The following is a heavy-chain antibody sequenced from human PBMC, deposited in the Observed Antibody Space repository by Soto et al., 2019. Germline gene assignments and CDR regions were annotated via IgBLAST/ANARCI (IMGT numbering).Heavy chain of an antibody. Sequence: ASVKVSCKASGYTFTSYGISWVRQAPGQGLEWMGWISAYNGNTNYAQKLQGRVTMTTDTSKSTAYMELRSLRSDDTAVYYCARDVVVHHPGWFDPWGQGTLVTVSS. V-gene: IGHV1-18*01. J-gene: IGHJ5*02. CDR1: GYTFTSYG. CDR2: ISAYNGNT. CDR3: ARDVVVHHPGWFDP. D-gene: IGHD3-22*01.